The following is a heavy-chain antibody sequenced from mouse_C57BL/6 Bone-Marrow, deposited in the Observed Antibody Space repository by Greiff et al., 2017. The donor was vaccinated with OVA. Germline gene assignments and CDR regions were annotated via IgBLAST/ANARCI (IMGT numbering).Heavy chain of an antibody. J-gene: IGHJ4*01. D-gene: IGHD3-1*01. CDR2: INSDGGST. CDR3: ARHSSGYYAMDY. Sequence: EVKLMESGGGLVQPGESLKLSCESNEYEFPSHDMSWVRKTPEKRLELVAAINSDGGSTYYPDTMERRFIIYRDNTKKTLYLQMSSLRSEDTALYYCARHSSGYYAMDYWGQGTSVTVSS. V-gene: IGHV5-2*01. CDR1: EYEFPSHD.